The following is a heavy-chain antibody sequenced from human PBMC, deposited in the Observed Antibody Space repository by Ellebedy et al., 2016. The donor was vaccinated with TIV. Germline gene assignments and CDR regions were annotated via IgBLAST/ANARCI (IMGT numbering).Heavy chain of an antibody. CDR1: GGSFSGYF. J-gene: IGHJ5*02. Sequence: MPSETLSLTCAVYGGSFSGYFWSRIRQSPGKGLDWIGDVNHSGSTNYNPSLKSRVTISVETSKNHFSLELSSVTAADTAVYYCASSSGWYGGARWFDPWGQGTLVTVSS. D-gene: IGHD6-19*01. V-gene: IGHV4-34*01. CDR3: ASSSGWYGGARWFDP. CDR2: VNHSGST.